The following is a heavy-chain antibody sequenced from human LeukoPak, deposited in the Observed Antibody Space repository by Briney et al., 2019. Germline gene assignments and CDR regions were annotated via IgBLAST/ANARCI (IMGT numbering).Heavy chain of an antibody. Sequence: GASVKVSCKASGYTFTGYYMHWVRQAPGQGLEWMGRINPNSGGTNYAQKFQGRVTMTRDTSISTAYMELSRLRPDDAAVYYCASLRAVAGTDYWGQGTLVTVSS. D-gene: IGHD6-19*01. CDR3: ASLRAVAGTDY. CDR2: INPNSGGT. J-gene: IGHJ4*02. CDR1: GYTFTGYY. V-gene: IGHV1-2*06.